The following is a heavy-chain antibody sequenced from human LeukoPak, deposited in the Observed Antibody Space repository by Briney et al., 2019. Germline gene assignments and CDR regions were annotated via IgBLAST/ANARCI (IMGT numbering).Heavy chain of an antibody. J-gene: IGHJ4*02. CDR1: GFTFDDYG. V-gene: IGHV3-20*04. CDR2: INWNGGST. D-gene: IGHD2-21*02. Sequence: SGGSLRLSCAASGFTFDDYGMSWVRQVPGKGLEWVSGINWNGGSTGYADSVKGRFTISRDNAKNSLYLQMNSLRADDTALYYCARDIGYCNGDCYSDYWGQGTLVTVSS. CDR3: ARDIGYCNGDCYSDY.